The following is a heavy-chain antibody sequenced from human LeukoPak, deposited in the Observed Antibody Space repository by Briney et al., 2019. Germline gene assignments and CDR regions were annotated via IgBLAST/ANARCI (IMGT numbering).Heavy chain of an antibody. CDR1: GFTFSSYS. CDR3: AIYTKYAFGN. J-gene: IGHJ4*02. V-gene: IGHV3-48*01. D-gene: IGHD2-2*02. CDR2: IGISSGNT. Sequence: PGGSLRLSCAASGFTFSSYSMNWVRQAPGKGLEWISYIGISSGNTKYADSVKGRFTISGDKAKNSVYLQMNSLRVEDTAVYYCAIYTKYAFGNWGQGTLVTVSS.